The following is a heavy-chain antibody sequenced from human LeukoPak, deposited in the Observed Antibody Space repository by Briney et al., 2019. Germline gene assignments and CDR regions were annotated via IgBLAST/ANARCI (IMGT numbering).Heavy chain of an antibody. CDR3: AKAVSSSWYIFDY. Sequence: GGSLSLSCAASGFTFSSYAMSWVRQAPGKGLEWVSAISGSGGSTYYADSVKGRFTISRDNSENTLYLQMNSLRAEDTAVYYCAKAVSSSWYIFDYWGQGTLVTVSS. CDR1: GFTFSSYA. CDR2: ISGSGGST. V-gene: IGHV3-23*01. D-gene: IGHD6-13*01. J-gene: IGHJ4*02.